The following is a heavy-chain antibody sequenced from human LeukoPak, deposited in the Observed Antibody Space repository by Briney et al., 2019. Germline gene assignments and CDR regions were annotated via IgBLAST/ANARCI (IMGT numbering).Heavy chain of an antibody. Sequence: PSETLSLTCTVSGGSISSYYWSWIRQPAGKGLEWIGRIYSSGSTNYNPSLKSRVTMSVDTSKNQFSLNLSSLTAADTAVYYCARPTWIQLPRCPPPYAFDIWGQGTMVTVSS. CDR2: IYSSGST. J-gene: IGHJ3*02. V-gene: IGHV4-4*07. CDR1: GGSISSYY. CDR3: ARPTWIQLPRCPPPYAFDI. D-gene: IGHD5-18*01.